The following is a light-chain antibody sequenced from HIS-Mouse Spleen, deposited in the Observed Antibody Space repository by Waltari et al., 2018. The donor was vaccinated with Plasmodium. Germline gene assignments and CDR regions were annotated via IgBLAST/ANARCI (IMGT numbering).Light chain of an antibody. CDR3: QQYNNWPPYT. V-gene: IGKV3-15*01. J-gene: IGKJ2*01. CDR1: QSVSSN. Sequence: EIVMTQSPATMSVSPGERATLNCRASQSVSSNLAWYQQKPGQAPRLLIYGASTRATGIPARFSGSGSGTEFTLTISSMQSEDFAVYYCQQYNNWPPYTFGQGTKLEIK. CDR2: GAS.